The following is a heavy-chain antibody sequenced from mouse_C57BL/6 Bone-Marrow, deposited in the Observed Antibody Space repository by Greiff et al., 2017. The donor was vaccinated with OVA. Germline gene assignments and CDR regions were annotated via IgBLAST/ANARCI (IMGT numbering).Heavy chain of an antibody. CDR1: GYTFTSYW. V-gene: IGHV1-72*01. D-gene: IGHD1-1*01. CDR2: IDPNSGGT. CDR3: AREAPIHYYCGRVPIAMDY. Sequence: QVQLQQPGAELVKPGASVKLSCKASGYTFTSYWMHWVKQRPGRGLEWIGRIDPNSGGTKYNEKFKSKATLTVDKPSSTAYVQLSSLTSEDSAVYYCAREAPIHYYCGRVPIAMDYWGQGTSVTVSS. J-gene: IGHJ4*01.